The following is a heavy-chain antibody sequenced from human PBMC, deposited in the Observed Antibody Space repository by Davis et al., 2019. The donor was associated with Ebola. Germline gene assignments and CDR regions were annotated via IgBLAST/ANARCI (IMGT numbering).Heavy chain of an antibody. CDR2: ISYDGSNK. Sequence: GESLKISCAASGFTFSSYAMHWVRQAPGKGLEWVAVISYDGSNKYYADSVKGRFTISRDNSKNTLYLQMNSLRAEDTAVYYCARPRHQYCSSTSCYRGAYYMDVWGKGTTVTVSS. CDR1: GFTFSSYA. CDR3: ARPRHQYCSSTSCYRGAYYMDV. D-gene: IGHD2-2*02. J-gene: IGHJ6*03. V-gene: IGHV3-30-3*01.